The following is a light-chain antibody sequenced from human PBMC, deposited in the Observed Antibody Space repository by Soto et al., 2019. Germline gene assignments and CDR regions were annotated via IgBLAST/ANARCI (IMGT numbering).Light chain of an antibody. CDR3: QQYGDSPLS. CDR1: QSVSGSY. CDR2: AAS. J-gene: IGKJ3*01. Sequence: IVLTQSPGTLSLSPGERATLSCRASQSVSGSYLAWYQQKPGQAPRLLIYAASGRSTGIPDRFSGSGSGTDFTLTISRLEPEDFAVYYCQQYGDSPLSFGPGTKVDIE. V-gene: IGKV3-20*01.